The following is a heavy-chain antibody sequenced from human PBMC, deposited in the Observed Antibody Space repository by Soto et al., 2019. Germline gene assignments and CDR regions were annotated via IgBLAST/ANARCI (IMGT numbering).Heavy chain of an antibody. Sequence: SVKVSCKASGGSLNIYAISWVRQAAGPGLEWMGGIIPIFGTTNYAQKFQGRVTITADESTSTAYMELSSLRSEDPAVYSCARDPTVVTPTYYYYGMDVWGQGTAVTVSS. CDR1: GGSLNIYA. CDR2: IIPIFGTT. V-gene: IGHV1-69*13. D-gene: IGHD4-17*01. CDR3: ARDPTVVTPTYYYYGMDV. J-gene: IGHJ6*02.